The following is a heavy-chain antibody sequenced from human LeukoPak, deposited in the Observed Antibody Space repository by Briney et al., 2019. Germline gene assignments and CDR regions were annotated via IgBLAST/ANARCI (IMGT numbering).Heavy chain of an antibody. CDR2: VSISCSTI. J-gene: IGHJ4*02. CDR3: AAAGGLYDKIARGRHQ. D-gene: IGHD3-10*01. Sequence: PGGSLTLSCAASGFTFSSYEMNWVRQAPGKGLEWVSYVSISCSTIYYSDAVKGRRTITRENANNSLYLQMKSLRAEDTAVYYCAAAGGLYDKIARGRHQWGQGPLV. V-gene: IGHV3-48*03. CDR1: GFTFSSYE.